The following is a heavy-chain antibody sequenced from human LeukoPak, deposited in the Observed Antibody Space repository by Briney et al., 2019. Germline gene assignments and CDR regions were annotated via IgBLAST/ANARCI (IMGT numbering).Heavy chain of an antibody. CDR2: IYHSGST. V-gene: IGHV4-30-2*01. Sequence: SQTLSLACTVSGGSISSGGYYWSWIRQPPGKGLEWIGYIYHSGSTYYNPSLKSRVTISVDRSKNQFSLKLSSVTAADTAVYYCARDVPGGYSYGYFDYWGQGTLVTVSS. CDR3: ARDVPGGYSYGYFDY. D-gene: IGHD5-18*01. CDR1: GGSISSGGYY. J-gene: IGHJ4*02.